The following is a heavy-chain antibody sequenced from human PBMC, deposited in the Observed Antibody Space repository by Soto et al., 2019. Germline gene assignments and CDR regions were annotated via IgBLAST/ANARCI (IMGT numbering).Heavy chain of an antibody. CDR1: GGTVTVDS. CDR3: ARTIRGEAAASPSPFDV. J-gene: IGHJ3*01. D-gene: IGHD6-13*01. Sequence: QVHLVQSAAEVKRPGSSVKLSCKASGGTVTVDSITWLRQAPGHTLEWIGGIIPLFGAGNVAERVKARLTLSADASTSTAYMELRGLRSEDTARYYCARTIRGEAAASPSPFDVWGQGTMVIVSP. V-gene: IGHV1-69*01. CDR2: IIPLFGAG.